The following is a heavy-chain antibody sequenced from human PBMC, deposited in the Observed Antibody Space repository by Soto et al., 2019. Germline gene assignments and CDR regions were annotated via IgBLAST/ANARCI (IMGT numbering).Heavy chain of an antibody. V-gene: IGHV1-2*02. CDR2: INPKSGYT. CDR1: GYTPTGDY. D-gene: IGHD1-26*01. CDR3: ARYTGSNSLFDS. Sequence: QVQLVQSGAEVKKPGASVSVSCKASGYTPTGDYLHWVRQAPGQGLEWMAWINPKSGYTKSAQKFQARVTLTRDTSISTAYMELRSLRSEDTAVYFCARYTGSNSLFDSWGQGTLVTVSS. J-gene: IGHJ4*02.